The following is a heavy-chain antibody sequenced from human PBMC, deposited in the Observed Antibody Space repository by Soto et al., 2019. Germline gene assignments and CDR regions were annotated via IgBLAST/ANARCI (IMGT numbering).Heavy chain of an antibody. CDR1: GFTFITYG. V-gene: IGHV3-30*18. CDR2: ISDDGSNR. D-gene: IGHD6-19*01. Sequence: QVQLVESGGGVVQTGRSLRLSCTASGFTFITYGMHWVRQAPGKGLEWVAVISDDGSNRFYADSVKGRFTISRDNSKNTLYLQMNSLRGEETAVYYCAKDVGGWSDYWGQGTLVTVSS. J-gene: IGHJ4*02. CDR3: AKDVGGWSDY.